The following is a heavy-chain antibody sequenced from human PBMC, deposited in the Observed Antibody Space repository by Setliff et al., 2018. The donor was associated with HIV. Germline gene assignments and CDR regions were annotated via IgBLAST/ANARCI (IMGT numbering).Heavy chain of an antibody. CDR2: IYQSGST. Sequence: SETLSLTCAVSGYSISSGYYWGWIRQPPGKGLEWIGSIYHSGSTWSIYQSGSTYYNPSLKSRVTISVDASRNQFSLKLNSVTAADTAVYYCAREPDSIPYDYWGQGTLVTVSS. D-gene: IGHD4-4*01. CDR1: GYSISSGYY. CDR3: AREPDSIPYDY. V-gene: IGHV4-38-2*02. J-gene: IGHJ4*02.